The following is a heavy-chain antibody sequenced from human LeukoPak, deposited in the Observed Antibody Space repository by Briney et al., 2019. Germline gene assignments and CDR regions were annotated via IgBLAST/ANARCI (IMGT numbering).Heavy chain of an antibody. CDR2: INTNTGNP. J-gene: IGHJ4*02. D-gene: IGHD6-19*01. CDR3: ARSLSQQWLVLVNLYYFDY. Sequence: ASVKVSCKASGYTFTSYAMNWVRQAPGQGLEWMGWINTNTGNPTYAQGFTGRVVFSLDTSVSTAYLQISSLKAEDTAVYYCARSLSQQWLVLVNLYYFDYWGQGTLVTVSS. V-gene: IGHV7-4-1*02. CDR1: GYTFTSYA.